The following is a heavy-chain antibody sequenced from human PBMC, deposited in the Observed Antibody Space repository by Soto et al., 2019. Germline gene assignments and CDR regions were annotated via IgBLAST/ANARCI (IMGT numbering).Heavy chain of an antibody. CDR2: ISYDGSNK. J-gene: IGHJ4*02. CDR3: AKAWYSSGTLDY. CDR1: GFTFSSYG. V-gene: IGHV3-30*18. D-gene: IGHD1-7*01. Sequence: LSLTCAASGFTFSSYGMHWVRQAPGKGLEWVAVISYDGSNKYYADSVKGRFTISRDNSKNTLYLQMNSLRAEDTAVYYCAKAWYSSGTLDYWGQGTLVTVSS.